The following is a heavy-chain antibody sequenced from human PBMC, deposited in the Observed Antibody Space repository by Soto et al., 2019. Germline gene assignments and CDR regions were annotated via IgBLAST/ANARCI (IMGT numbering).Heavy chain of an antibody. J-gene: IGHJ4*02. CDR1: GGSVSSGSYY. Sequence: SETLSLTCTVSGGSVSSGSYYWSWIRQPPGKGLEWIGYIYYSGSTNYNPSLKSRVTISVDTSKNQFSLKLSSVTAADTAVYYCASYRRGMITFGGVIGPYFDYWGQGTLVTVSS. D-gene: IGHD3-16*02. V-gene: IGHV4-61*01. CDR3: ASYRRGMITFGGVIGPYFDY. CDR2: IYYSGST.